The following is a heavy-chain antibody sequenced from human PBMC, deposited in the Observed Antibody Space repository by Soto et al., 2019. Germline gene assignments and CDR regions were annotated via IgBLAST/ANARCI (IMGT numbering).Heavy chain of an antibody. D-gene: IGHD2-15*01. CDR1: GFNFKDYW. J-gene: IGHJ4*02. Sequence: PGGSLRLSCAGSGFNFKDYWMTWVRQAPGKGLEWLANIGEDGGISNYVDSVKGRFTISRDNVKNSLDLQINSLRAEDTAVYYCASRYCSGYSCYPKALDHWGQGTLVTVSS. CDR2: IGEDGGIS. V-gene: IGHV3-7*01. CDR3: ASRYCSGYSCYPKALDH.